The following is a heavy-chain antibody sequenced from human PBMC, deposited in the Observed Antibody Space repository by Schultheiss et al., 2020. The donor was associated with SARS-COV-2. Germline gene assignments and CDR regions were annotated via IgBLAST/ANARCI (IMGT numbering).Heavy chain of an antibody. CDR1: GGSINNYF. V-gene: IGHV4-4*07. Sequence: SETLSLTCTVSGGSINNYFWSWIRQPAGKGLEWIGRIYTSGSTNYNPSLKSRVTMSVDTSKNQFSLKLSSVTAADTAVYYCARDGCGGSCYYYYYGMDVWGQGTTVTVSS. D-gene: IGHD2-15*01. J-gene: IGHJ6*02. CDR3: ARDGCGGSCYYYYYGMDV. CDR2: IYTSGST.